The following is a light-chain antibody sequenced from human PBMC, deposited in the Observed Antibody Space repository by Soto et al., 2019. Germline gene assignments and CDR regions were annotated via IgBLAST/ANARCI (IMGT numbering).Light chain of an antibody. CDR3: ATWDDSLYGMV. J-gene: IGLJ2*01. CDR2: TNN. Sequence: SVLTQPPSASGTPGQRVTISCSGGSSNIGRNPVNWYLQLPGTAPKLLIYTNNQRPSGVPDRVSASKSGTSASLTISGLKSEDEADYYCATWDDSLYGMVFGGGTKVTVL. V-gene: IGLV1-44*01. CDR1: SSNIGRNP.